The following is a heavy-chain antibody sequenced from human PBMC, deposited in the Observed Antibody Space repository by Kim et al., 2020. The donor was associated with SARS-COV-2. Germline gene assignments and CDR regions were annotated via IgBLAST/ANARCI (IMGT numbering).Heavy chain of an antibody. CDR1: GFTFSSYG. Sequence: GGSLRLSCAASGFTFSSYGMHWVRQAPGKGLEWVAVISYDGSNKYYADSVKGRFTISRDNSKNTLYLQMNSLRAEDTAVYYCAKDPYNWNGHGHYYYYYGMDVWGKGTTVTISS. J-gene: IGHJ6*04. CDR3: AKDPYNWNGHGHYYYYYGMDV. V-gene: IGHV3-30*18. CDR2: ISYDGSNK. D-gene: IGHD1-1*01.